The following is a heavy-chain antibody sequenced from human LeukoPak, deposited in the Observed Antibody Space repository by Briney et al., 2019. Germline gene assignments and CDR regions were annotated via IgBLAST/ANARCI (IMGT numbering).Heavy chain of an antibody. D-gene: IGHD1/OR15-1a*01. V-gene: IGHV3-11*01. CDR2: ISSSGSTI. CDR3: ARENNEATSSLFDY. CDR1: GFTFSDYY. Sequence: GGSLRLSCAASGFTFSDYYMSWIRQAPGKGLEWVSYISSSGSTIYYADSVKGRFTISRDNAKNSPYLQMNSLRAEDTAVYYCARENNEATSSLFDYWGQGTLVTVSS. J-gene: IGHJ4*02.